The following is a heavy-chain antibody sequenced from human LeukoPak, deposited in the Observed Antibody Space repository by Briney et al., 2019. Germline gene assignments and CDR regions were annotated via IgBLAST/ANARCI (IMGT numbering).Heavy chain of an antibody. CDR2: ISTVSTYT. D-gene: IGHD6-25*01. Sequence: GGSLKLSCAASGFTFTKYWMNWVRQAPGKGLEWVAHISTVSTYTHYTDSVKGRFTISRDNRKNLLYLQMSSLGAEDTAVYYCARDGSGFYHYYYMDVWGKGTTVTVSS. CDR3: ARDGSGFYHYYYMDV. CDR1: GFTFTKYW. J-gene: IGHJ6*03. V-gene: IGHV3-21*01.